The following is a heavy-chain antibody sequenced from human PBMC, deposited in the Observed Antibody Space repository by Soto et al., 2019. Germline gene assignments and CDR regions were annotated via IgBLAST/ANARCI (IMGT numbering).Heavy chain of an antibody. Sequence: GESLKISCQGSGYSFANYWIGWVRQKPGKGLEWMWIIYPCDSDTRYSPSFQGHVTISADKSLNTAYLQWSSLRASDTAIYYCARAPSHGWFQHLDYWGQGTLVTVSS. CDR1: GYSFANYW. CDR2: IYPCDSDT. CDR3: ARAPSHGWFQHLDY. V-gene: IGHV5-51*01. J-gene: IGHJ4*02. D-gene: IGHD6-19*01.